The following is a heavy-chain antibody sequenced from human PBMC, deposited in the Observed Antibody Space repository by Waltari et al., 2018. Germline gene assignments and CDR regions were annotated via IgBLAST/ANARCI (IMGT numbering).Heavy chain of an antibody. Sequence: EVQLVQSGAEVKKPGATVKISCKASGYTFTDYYMHWVQQAPGKGLEWMGRVDPEDGETIYAEKFQGRVTITADTSTDTAYMELSSLRSEDTVVYYCATDRLRYYGSGSYCWGQGTLVTVSS. D-gene: IGHD3-10*01. V-gene: IGHV1-69-2*01. CDR2: VDPEDGET. J-gene: IGHJ4*02. CDR3: ATDRLRYYGSGSYC. CDR1: GYTFTDYY.